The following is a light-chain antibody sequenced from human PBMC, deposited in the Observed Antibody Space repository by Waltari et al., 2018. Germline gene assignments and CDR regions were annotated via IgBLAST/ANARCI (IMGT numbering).Light chain of an antibody. CDR2: WAS. V-gene: IGKV4-1*01. CDR1: QSVLYSFNNYNY. Sequence: DIVMTQSPDSLAVSLGERATINCKSSQSVLYSFNNYNYLAWYQQKPGQPPKLLIYWASTRDSGVPDRFSGSGSGTDFTLTITSLQAEDVAVYYCQQYYTSPPYTFGQGTKLEIK. J-gene: IGKJ2*01. CDR3: QQYYTSPPYT.